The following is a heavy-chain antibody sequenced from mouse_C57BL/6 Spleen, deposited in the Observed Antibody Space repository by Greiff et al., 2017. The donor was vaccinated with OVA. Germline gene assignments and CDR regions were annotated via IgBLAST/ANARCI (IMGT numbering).Heavy chain of an antibody. Sequence: EVQLQQSGPELVKPGASVKISCKASGYTFTDYYMNWVKQSHGKSLEWIGDINPNNGGTSYNQKFKGKATLTVDKSSSTAYMELRSLTSEDSAVYYCARRSSGYDYYAMDYWGQGTSVTVSS. V-gene: IGHV1-26*01. CDR1: GYTFTDYY. CDR2: INPNNGGT. CDR3: ARRSSGYDYYAMDY. J-gene: IGHJ4*01. D-gene: IGHD3-2*02.